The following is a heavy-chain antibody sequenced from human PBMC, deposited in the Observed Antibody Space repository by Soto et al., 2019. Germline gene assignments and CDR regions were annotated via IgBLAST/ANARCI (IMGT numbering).Heavy chain of an antibody. CDR2: IYYSGST. Sequence: SETLSLTCTVSGASISGFYWSWIRKSAGKGLEWIGYIYYSGSTNYNPSLKSRVTISVDTSKNQFSLKLSSVTAADTAVYYCARETDASLNYFDYCGQVNLCTAS. CDR1: GASISGFY. V-gene: IGHV4-59*01. J-gene: IGHJ4*02. D-gene: IGHD2-21*02. CDR3: ARETDASLNYFDY.